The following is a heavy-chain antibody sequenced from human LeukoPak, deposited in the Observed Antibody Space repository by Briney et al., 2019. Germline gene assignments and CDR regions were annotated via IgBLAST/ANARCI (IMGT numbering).Heavy chain of an antibody. J-gene: IGHJ4*02. CDR1: GFTFEDHA. V-gene: IGHV3-20*04. CDR3: ARESSSGWHGVDY. Sequence: GSLRLSCAASGFTFEDHAMNWVRQVPGKGLEWVSGINGNGGSTGYADSVKGRFTISRDNAKNSAYLQMSSLRAEDTALYYCARESSSGWHGVDYWGQGTLVTVSS. CDR2: INGNGGST. D-gene: IGHD6-19*01.